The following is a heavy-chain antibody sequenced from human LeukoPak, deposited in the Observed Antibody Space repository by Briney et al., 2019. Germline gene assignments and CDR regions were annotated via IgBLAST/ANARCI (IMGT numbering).Heavy chain of an antibody. J-gene: IGHJ4*02. CDR2: IIPIFGTA. Sequence: GASVKVSCKASGGTFSSYAISWVRQAPGQGLEWMGGIIPIFGTANYAQKFQGRVTITADKSTSTAYMELSSLRSEDTAVYYCARPRDSSGWYGGFDYWGQGTLVTVSS. CDR1: GGTFSSYA. D-gene: IGHD6-19*01. V-gene: IGHV1-69*06. CDR3: ARPRDSSGWYGGFDY.